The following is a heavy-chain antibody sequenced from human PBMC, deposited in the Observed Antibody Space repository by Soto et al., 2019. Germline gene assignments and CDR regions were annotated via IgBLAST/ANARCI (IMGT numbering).Heavy chain of an antibody. CDR1: GFTFGDYA. CDR2: LRSKAYGWTP. D-gene: IGHD6-19*01. Sequence: EVQLVESGGGLVQPGRSLRLSCTASGFTFGDYAMSWFRQAPGKGLEWVGFLRSKAYGWTPEYAASVKGRFTISRDDSDSIASLQMNSLKTEDTAVYYCARGGSLQWLVPEDYWGQGTLVTVSS. V-gene: IGHV3-49*03. J-gene: IGHJ4*02. CDR3: ARGGSLQWLVPEDY.